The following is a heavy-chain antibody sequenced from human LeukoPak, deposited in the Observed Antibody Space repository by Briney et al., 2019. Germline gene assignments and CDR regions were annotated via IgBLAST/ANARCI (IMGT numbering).Heavy chain of an antibody. V-gene: IGHV3-7*01. CDR1: GFTFSRTW. D-gene: IGHD3-16*01. Sequence: HSGGSLRLSCAASGFTFSRTWMSWVRHSPGKGLEWVANINGDGSEEYYVDSVKGRFTISRANARSSLYLRMNSLRGEDTAVYYCARDPDSDNAWGWFDSWGQGTVVTVSS. CDR3: ARDPDSDNAWGWFDS. J-gene: IGHJ5*01. CDR2: INGDGSEE.